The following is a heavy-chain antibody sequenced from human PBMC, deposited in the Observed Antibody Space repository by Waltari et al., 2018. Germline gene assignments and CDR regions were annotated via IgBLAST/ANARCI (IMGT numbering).Heavy chain of an antibody. D-gene: IGHD3-3*01. Sequence: FTSYDINWVRQATGQGLEWMGWMNPNSGNTGYAQKFQGRVTITRNTSISTAYMELSSLRSEDTAVYYCARGGRYYDFWSGPLGMDVWGQGTTVTVSS. CDR1: FTSYD. J-gene: IGHJ6*02. CDR2: MNPNSGNT. V-gene: IGHV1-8*03. CDR3: ARGGRYYDFWSGPLGMDV.